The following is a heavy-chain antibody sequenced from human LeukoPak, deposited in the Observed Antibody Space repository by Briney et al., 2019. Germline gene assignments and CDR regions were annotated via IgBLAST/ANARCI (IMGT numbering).Heavy chain of an antibody. CDR3: ARLVHPRVSGWNFDY. CDR2: IYYSGST. J-gene: IGHJ4*02. D-gene: IGHD6-19*01. V-gene: IGHV4-59*01. Sequence: SETLSLACTVSGGSLSTYYWSWIRQPPGKGLEWIGYIYYSGSTNYNPSLKSRVTISVDTSKNQFSLKLSSVTAADTAVYYCARLVHPRVSGWNFDYWGQGTLVTVSS. CDR1: GGSLSTYY.